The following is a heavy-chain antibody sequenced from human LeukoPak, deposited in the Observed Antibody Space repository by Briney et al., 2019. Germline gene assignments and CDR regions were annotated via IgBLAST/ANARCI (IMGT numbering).Heavy chain of an antibody. CDR1: GYTFTDYY. CDR2: INPHSGGT. Sequence: GASVKVSCKASGYTFTDYYMHWVRQAPGQGLEWMGWINPHSGGTNYAQKFQGRVTMTRDTSISTAYMELSRLRSDDTAVYYCARVYGDHYGSGVIDYWGQGTLVTISS. D-gene: IGHD3-10*01. CDR3: ARVYGDHYGSGVIDY. V-gene: IGHV1-2*02. J-gene: IGHJ4*02.